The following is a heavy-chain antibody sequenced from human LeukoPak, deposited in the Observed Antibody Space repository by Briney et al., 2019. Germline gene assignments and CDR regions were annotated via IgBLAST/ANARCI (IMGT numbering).Heavy chain of an antibody. V-gene: IGHV1-18*01. CDR2: ISAYNGNT. CDR3: AAFPPTIFGVVYFDY. D-gene: IGHD3-3*01. CDR1: GYTFTSYG. J-gene: IGHJ4*02. Sequence: ASVKVSCKASGYTFTSYGISWVRQAPGQGLEWMGWISAYNGNTNYAQKFQGRVTITRDMSTSTAYMELSSLRSGDTAVYYCAAFPPTIFGVVYFDYWGQGTLVTVSS.